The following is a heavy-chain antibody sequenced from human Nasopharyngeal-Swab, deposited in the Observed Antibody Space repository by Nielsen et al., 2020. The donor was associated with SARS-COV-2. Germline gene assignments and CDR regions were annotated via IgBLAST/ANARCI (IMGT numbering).Heavy chain of an antibody. D-gene: IGHD6-19*01. J-gene: IGHJ4*02. CDR1: GFTFSGYA. CDR3: ARDSAVAGRGRVPGY. V-gene: IGHV3-30-3*01. Sequence: GESLKISCAASGFTFSGYAMHWVRQAPGKGLEWVAVISYDGSNKYYADSVKGRFTISRDNSKNTLYLQMNSLRAEDTAVYYCARDSAVAGRGRVPGYWGQGTLVTVSS. CDR2: ISYDGSNK.